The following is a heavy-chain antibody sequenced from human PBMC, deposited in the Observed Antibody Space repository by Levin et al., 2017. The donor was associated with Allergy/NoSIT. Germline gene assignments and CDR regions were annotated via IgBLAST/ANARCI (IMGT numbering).Heavy chain of an antibody. J-gene: IGHJ6*02. V-gene: IGHV1-69*13. Sequence: SVKVSCKASGGTFSSYAISWVRQAPGQGLEWMGGIIPIFGTANYAQKFQGRVTITADESTSTAYMELSSLRSEDTAVYYCARLSQFVVVPAAMDGYYYGMDVWGQGTTVTVSS. CDR3: ARLSQFVVVPAAMDGYYYGMDV. CDR1: GGTFSSYA. D-gene: IGHD2-2*01. CDR2: IIPIFGTA.